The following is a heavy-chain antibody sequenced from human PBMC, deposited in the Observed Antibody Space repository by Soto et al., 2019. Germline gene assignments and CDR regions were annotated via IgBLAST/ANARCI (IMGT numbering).Heavy chain of an antibody. CDR1: GGSLGNFF. Sequence: SETLSLTCTVSGGSLGNFFWSWIRQAPWKGLECMGYIYSSRVSKYNPSLMSRVTMSVDQSKNQFSLMMTSVTAADTAVCYCARYCSDTGCQSLDQWGQGILVT. CDR2: IYSSRVS. J-gene: IGHJ4*02. V-gene: IGHV4-59*01. D-gene: IGHD2-15*01. CDR3: ARYCSDTGCQSLDQ.